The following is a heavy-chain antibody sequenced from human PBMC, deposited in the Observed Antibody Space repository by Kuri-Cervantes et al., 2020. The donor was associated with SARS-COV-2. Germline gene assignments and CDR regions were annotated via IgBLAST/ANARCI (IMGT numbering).Heavy chain of an antibody. CDR2: IYYSGIT. CDR1: GDSISGGDYN. J-gene: IGHJ4*02. CDR3: ARGGVYFGSTTFFNYPDY. D-gene: IGHD3-10*01. Sequence: LRLTCTVSGDSISGGDYNWSWIRQAPGKGLEWIGNIYYSGITHYASSLKSRVTMSIDTSKNEISLELRSVTAADTAVYFCARGGVYFGSTTFFNYPDYWGQGTLVTVSS. V-gene: IGHV4-30-4*01.